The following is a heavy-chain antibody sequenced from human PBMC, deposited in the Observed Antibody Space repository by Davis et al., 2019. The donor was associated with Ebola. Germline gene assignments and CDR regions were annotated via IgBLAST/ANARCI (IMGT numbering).Heavy chain of an antibody. J-gene: IGHJ4*02. CDR3: ARPMATTN. CDR2: INHDGRT. V-gene: IGHV4-34*01. D-gene: IGHD5-24*01. CDR1: GGSIDYF. Sequence: SETLSLTCAVYGGSIDYFWTWIRQTPGKGLEWIGEINHDGRTNYNPSLESRVTMSIDTSKNQFSLKLRSLTAADTAVYFCARPMATTNWGQGTLVTVSS.